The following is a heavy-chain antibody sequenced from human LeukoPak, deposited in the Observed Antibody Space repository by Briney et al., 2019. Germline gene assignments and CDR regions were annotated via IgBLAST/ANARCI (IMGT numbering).Heavy chain of an antibody. V-gene: IGHV1-2*04. CDR3: ARDLEHCRNIICSNSAY. CDR2: INPNSGGT. Sequence: GVSVKVSCKASGYTFTGYYMHWVRQAPGQGLEWMGWINPNSGGTNYAQKFQGWVTMTRDTSISTAYMELSRLRSDDTAVYYCARDLEHCRNIICSNSAYWGQGTLVTVSS. J-gene: IGHJ4*02. CDR1: GYTFTGYY. D-gene: IGHD2-2*01.